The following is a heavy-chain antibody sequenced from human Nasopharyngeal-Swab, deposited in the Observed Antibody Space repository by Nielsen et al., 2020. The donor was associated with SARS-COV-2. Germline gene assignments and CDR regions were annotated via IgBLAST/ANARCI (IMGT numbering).Heavy chain of an antibody. CDR1: GGSFSGYY. J-gene: IGHJ6*02. Sequence: SETLSLTPAAYGGSFSGYYWSWIRQPPGKGLEWLGEINHSGSTNYNPSLKSRVTISVATSKNQFSLKLSSVTAADTAVYYCARVYRGYCSSTSCHEDYYYGMDVWGQGTTVTVSS. CDR2: INHSGST. D-gene: IGHD2-2*01. V-gene: IGHV4-34*01. CDR3: ARVYRGYCSSTSCHEDYYYGMDV.